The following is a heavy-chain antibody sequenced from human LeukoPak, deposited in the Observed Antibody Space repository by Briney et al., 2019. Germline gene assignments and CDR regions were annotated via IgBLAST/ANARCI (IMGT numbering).Heavy chain of an antibody. CDR2: IYYTGST. J-gene: IGHJ4*02. CDR1: GGSISPYY. V-gene: IGHV4-59*01. Sequence: SETLSLTCTVSGGSISPYYSSWIRQPPGDGLGWIGFIYYTGSTDYNPSLKSPVTISVDTSKNQFSLELRSVTAADTAVYYCARGLLTGGYDNWGQGTLVTVSS. D-gene: IGHD5-18*01. CDR3: ARGLLTGGYDN.